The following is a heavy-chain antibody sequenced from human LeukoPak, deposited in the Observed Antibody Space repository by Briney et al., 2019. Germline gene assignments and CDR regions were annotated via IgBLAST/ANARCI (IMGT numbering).Heavy chain of an antibody. Sequence: ASVKVSCKASGYTFTGYYMHWVRQAPGQGLEWMGWINPNSGGTNYAQKFQGWVTMTRDTSISTAYMELSRPRSDDTAVYYCARDRGTTAYYGMDVWGKGTTVTVSS. CDR2: INPNSGGT. J-gene: IGHJ6*04. CDR3: ARDRGTTAYYGMDV. V-gene: IGHV1-2*04. D-gene: IGHD1-1*01. CDR1: GYTFTGYY.